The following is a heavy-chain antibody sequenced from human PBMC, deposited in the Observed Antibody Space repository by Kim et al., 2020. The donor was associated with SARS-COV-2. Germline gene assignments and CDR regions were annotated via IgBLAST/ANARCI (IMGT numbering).Heavy chain of an antibody. Sequence: GGSLRLSCAASGFTFSSYGMSWVRQAPGKGLECVPIISGTGGRTFYEDPVNSRFTISRDNSKNTLYLQMSSLRAEDTAVYYCAKGGGRQQRYLDYWGQGT. J-gene: IGHJ4*02. CDR3: AKGGGRQQRYLDY. D-gene: IGHD1-1*01. CDR2: ISGTGGRT. V-gene: IGHV3-23*01. CDR1: GFTFSSYG.